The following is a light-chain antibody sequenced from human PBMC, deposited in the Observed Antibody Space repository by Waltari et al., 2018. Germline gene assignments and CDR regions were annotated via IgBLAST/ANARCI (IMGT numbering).Light chain of an antibody. CDR3: SSYTSSSTPYV. CDR1: SSDVGGYNY. V-gene: IGLV2-14*01. J-gene: IGLJ1*01. Sequence: QSALTQHASVSGSPGQSITISCTGTSSDVGGYNYVSWYQHHPGKAPKLMIYEVSKLPAGVSYRFSGAKSGNTAYLTISALQAEDEADYYCSSYTSSSTPYVFGTGTMVTVL. CDR2: EVS.